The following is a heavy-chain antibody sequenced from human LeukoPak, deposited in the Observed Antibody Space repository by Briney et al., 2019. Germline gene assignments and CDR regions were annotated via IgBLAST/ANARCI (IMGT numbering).Heavy chain of an antibody. CDR3: ARDYTMTHAFDI. CDR1: GGSMSNYN. Sequence: SETLSLTCSISGGSMSNYNWSWIRQPPGKALEWIGYIYDTGSTNYNPSLKSRVTISIDTSKNQFSLKLSSVTAADTALYYCARDYTMTHAFDIWGQGTLVTVSS. CDR2: IYDTGST. J-gene: IGHJ3*02. V-gene: IGHV4-59*01. D-gene: IGHD3-22*01.